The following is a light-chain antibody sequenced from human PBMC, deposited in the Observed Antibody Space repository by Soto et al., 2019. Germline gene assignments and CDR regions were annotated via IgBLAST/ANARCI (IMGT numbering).Light chain of an antibody. CDR2: GAS. CDR3: QQYNNWPPLT. J-gene: IGKJ4*01. Sequence: EIVMTQSPATLSVSPGERATLSCRASQSVSSNLAWYRQKPGQATRLLIYGASTRATGVPARCSGSGSGTEFTITISSLQSEDFAVYYCQQYNNWPPLTFGGGTKVEIK. V-gene: IGKV3-15*01. CDR1: QSVSSN.